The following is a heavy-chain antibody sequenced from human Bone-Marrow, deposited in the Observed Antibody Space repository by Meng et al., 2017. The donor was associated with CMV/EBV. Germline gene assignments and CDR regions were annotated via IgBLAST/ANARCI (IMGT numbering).Heavy chain of an antibody. D-gene: IGHD1-26*01. CDR2: ISSSSSYI. J-gene: IGHJ4*02. CDR3: ARDYPLTSGSLV. CDR1: GFTFSSYS. Sequence: GESLKISCAASGFTFSSYSMNWVRQAPGKGLEWVSSISSSSSYIYYADSVKGRFTISRGNAKNSLYLQMNSLRAEDTAVYYCARDYPLTSGSLVWGQGTLVTVSS. V-gene: IGHV3-21*01.